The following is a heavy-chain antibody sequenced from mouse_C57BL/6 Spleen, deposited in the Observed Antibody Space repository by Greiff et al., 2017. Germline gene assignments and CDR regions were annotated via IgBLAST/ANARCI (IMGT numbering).Heavy chain of an antibody. V-gene: IGHV1-26*01. CDR2: INPNNGGT. CDR3: FQGAYSYAMDY. Sequence: EVQLQQSGPELVKPGASVKISCKASGYTFTDYYMNWVKQSHGKSLEWIGDINPNNGGTSYNQKFKGKATLTVDKSSSTAYMELRSLTSEDSAVYYCFQGAYSYAMDYWGQGTSVTVSS. CDR1: GYTFTDYY. D-gene: IGHD2-10*01. J-gene: IGHJ4*01.